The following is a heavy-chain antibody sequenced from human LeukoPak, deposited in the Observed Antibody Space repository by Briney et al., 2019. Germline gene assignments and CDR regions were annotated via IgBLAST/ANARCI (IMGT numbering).Heavy chain of an antibody. J-gene: IGHJ3*02. CDR2: FDPEDGET. Sequence: ASVTVSCKVSGYTLTELSMHWVRQAPGKGLEWMGGFDPEDGETIYAQKFQGRVTMTEDTSTDTAYMELSSLRSEDTAVYYCATKVKGELSFGGGAFDIWGQGTMVTVSS. D-gene: IGHD3-16*02. CDR3: ATKVKGELSFGGGAFDI. CDR1: GYTLTELS. V-gene: IGHV1-24*01.